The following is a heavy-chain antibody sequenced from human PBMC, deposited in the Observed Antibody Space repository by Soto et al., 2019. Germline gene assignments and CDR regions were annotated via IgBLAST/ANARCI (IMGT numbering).Heavy chain of an antibody. V-gene: IGHV1-69*13. J-gene: IGHJ3*01. CDR2: LIPMFGTA. D-gene: IGHD6-19*01. CDR3: ARPQGSGWRFNALDF. CDR1: GGTFGRNA. Sequence: SVKVSCNASGGTFGRNAINWVRPAPGQGLEWMGGLIPMFGTANHAQKFRDRIVITADESTNTAYLELNSLRYEDTAIYYCARPQGSGWRFNALDFWGQGTVVTVSS.